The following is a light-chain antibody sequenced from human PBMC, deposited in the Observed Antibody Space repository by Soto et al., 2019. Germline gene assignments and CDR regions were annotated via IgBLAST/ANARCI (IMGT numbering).Light chain of an antibody. J-gene: IGKJ1*01. CDR3: QQYGSSGT. CDR1: QSVRNNY. Sequence: IVWTQSPGTLSLSSGERATLSCRASQSVRNNYLAWYQQKPGQAPRLRIYGASNRATGIPDRFSGSGSGTDFTLTISRMEPEDFAVYYCQQYGSSGTFGQGTKVDIK. V-gene: IGKV3-20*01. CDR2: GAS.